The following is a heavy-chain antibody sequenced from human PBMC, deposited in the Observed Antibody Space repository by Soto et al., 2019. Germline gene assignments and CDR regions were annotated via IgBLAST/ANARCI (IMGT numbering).Heavy chain of an antibody. J-gene: IGHJ4*02. V-gene: IGHV3-7*03. CDR1: GFTFSNYW. Sequence: GGSLRLSCAASGFTFSNYWMNWVRQAPGKGLEWVANINEHGSERSYVDSVEGRFTVSRDNVKNSVYLQMNSLRIDDTAVYYCVKGISTPGIDIWGQGTPVTVSS. CDR3: VKGISTPGIDI. D-gene: IGHD2-15*01. CDR2: INEHGSER.